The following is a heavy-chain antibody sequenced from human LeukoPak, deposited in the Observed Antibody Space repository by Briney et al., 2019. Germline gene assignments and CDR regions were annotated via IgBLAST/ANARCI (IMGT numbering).Heavy chain of an antibody. CDR2: INSDGSST. J-gene: IGHJ5*02. V-gene: IGHV3-74*01. D-gene: IGHD3-22*01. CDR1: GFTFSSYW. Sequence: GGSLRLFCAASGFTFSSYWMHWVRQAPGKGLVWVSRINSDGSSTSYADSVKGRFTISRDNAKNTLYLQMNSLRAEDTAVYYCARVDYYDSSGYWNWFDPWGQGTLVTVSS. CDR3: ARVDYYDSSGYWNWFDP.